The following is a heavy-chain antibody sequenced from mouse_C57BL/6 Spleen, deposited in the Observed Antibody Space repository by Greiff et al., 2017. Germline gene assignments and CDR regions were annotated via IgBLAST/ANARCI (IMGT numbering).Heavy chain of an antibody. V-gene: IGHV5-9*01. CDR3: ARHDGNYYAMDY. CDR2: ISGGGGNT. D-gene: IGHD2-1*01. J-gene: IGHJ4*01. CDR1: GFTFSSYT. Sequence: EVKLVESGGGLVKPGGSLKLSCAASGFTFSSYTMSWVRQTPEKRLEWVATISGGGGNTYYPDSVKGRFTISRDNSKNTLYLQMSSLRSEDTALYYCARHDGNYYAMDYWGQGTSVTVSS.